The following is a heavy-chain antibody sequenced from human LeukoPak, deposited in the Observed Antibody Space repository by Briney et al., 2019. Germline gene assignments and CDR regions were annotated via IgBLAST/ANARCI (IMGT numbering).Heavy chain of an antibody. J-gene: IGHJ3*01. CDR1: GDSIGSYF. CDR3: ARRIWLKLLDAYEV. V-gene: IGHV4-59*08. Sequence: PSETLSPARTVSGDSIGSYFCGWIRQTPGKGLEWIGYIYYSGRTNYNPSLKSRVTISVDTSKNQFSLKLSSVTAADTAVYYCARRIWLKLLDAYEVWG. D-gene: IGHD5-24*01. CDR2: IYYSGRT.